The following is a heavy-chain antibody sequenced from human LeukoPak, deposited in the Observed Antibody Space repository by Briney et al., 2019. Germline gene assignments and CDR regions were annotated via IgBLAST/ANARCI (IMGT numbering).Heavy chain of an antibody. J-gene: IGHJ6*04. V-gene: IGHV3-48*03. CDR1: GFTFSSYE. D-gene: IGHD3-9*01. Sequence: GGSLRLSCAASGFTFSSYEMNWVRQAPGKGLEWVSYISSSGSTIYYADSVKGRFTISRDNAKNSLYLQMNSLRAEDTAVYYCARDSSQYYDILTGYYYYYGMDVWGKGTRSPSPQ. CDR3: ARDSSQYYDILTGYYYYYGMDV. CDR2: ISSSGSTI.